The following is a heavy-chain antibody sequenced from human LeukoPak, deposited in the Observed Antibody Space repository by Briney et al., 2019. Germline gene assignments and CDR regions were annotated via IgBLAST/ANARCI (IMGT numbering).Heavy chain of an antibody. V-gene: IGHV1-46*01. J-gene: IGHJ4*02. Sequence: GASVKVSCKASGYTFTSYYMHWVRQAPGQGLEWMGIINPSGGSTSYAQKFQGRVTMTRDTSTSTVYMELSSLRSEDTAVYYCARGLLWKRAPKVTGGPQREMDYWGQGTLVTVSS. D-gene: IGHD3-10*01. CDR1: GYTFTSYY. CDR2: INPSGGST. CDR3: ARGLLWKRAPKVTGGPQREMDY.